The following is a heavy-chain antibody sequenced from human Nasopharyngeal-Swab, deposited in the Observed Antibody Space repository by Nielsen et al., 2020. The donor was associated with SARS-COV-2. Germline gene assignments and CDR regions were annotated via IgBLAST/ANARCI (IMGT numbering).Heavy chain of an antibody. Sequence: SSVKVSCKASGGTFSSYAISWVRQAPGQGLEWMGGIIPIFGTANYAQKFQGGVTITADESTSTAYMELSSLRSEDTAVYYCASSIGDYYDSSGYGDYWGQGTLVTVSS. D-gene: IGHD3-22*01. CDR2: IIPIFGTA. CDR3: ASSIGDYYDSSGYGDY. CDR1: GGTFSSYA. J-gene: IGHJ4*02. V-gene: IGHV1-69*13.